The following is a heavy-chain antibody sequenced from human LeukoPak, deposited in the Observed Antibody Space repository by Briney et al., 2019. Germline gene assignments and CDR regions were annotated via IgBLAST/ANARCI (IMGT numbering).Heavy chain of an antibody. CDR1: GFTFSSCW. CDR3: AKHDYGDYVWENGFDP. J-gene: IGHJ5*02. V-gene: IGHV3-7*01. CDR2: IKQDGGEK. Sequence: PGGSLRLSCAASGFTFSSCWMSWVRQAPGKGLEWVANIKQDGGEKYYVDSVQGRFTISRDNAKNSLYLQMNSLGAEDTAVYYCAKHDYGDYVWENGFDPWGQGTLVTVSS. D-gene: IGHD4-17*01.